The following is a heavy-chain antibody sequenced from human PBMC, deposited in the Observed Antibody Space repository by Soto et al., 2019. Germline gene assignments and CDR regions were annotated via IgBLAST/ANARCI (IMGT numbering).Heavy chain of an antibody. CDR3: AADPGSSFTYYYCGMDV. CDR2: IVVGSGNT. V-gene: IGHV1-58*01. J-gene: IGHJ6*02. D-gene: IGHD6-6*01. Sequence: ASVKVSCKASGFTFTSSAVQWVRQARGQRLEWIGWIVVGSGNTNYAQKFQERVTITRDMSTSTAYMELSSLRSEDTAVYYCAADPGSSFTYYYCGMDVWGQGTTVTVSS. CDR1: GFTFTSSA.